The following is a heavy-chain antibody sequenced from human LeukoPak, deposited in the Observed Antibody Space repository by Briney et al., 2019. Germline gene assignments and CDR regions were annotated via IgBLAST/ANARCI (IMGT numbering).Heavy chain of an antibody. CDR2: IKQDGSAK. J-gene: IGHJ4*02. V-gene: IGHV3-7*01. Sequence: GGSLRLSCAASGFSFISYWMSWVRQAPGKGLEWVANIKQDGSAKNYVDSVKGQFTISRDNAKNSLYLQLNSLRAEDTAVYYCAGCAGNSCYFDYWGQGTLVIVSS. D-gene: IGHD1-1*01. CDR3: AGCAGNSCYFDY. CDR1: GFSFISYW.